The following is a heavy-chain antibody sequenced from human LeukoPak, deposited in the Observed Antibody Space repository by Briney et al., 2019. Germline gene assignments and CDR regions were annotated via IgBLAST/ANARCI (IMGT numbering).Heavy chain of an antibody. V-gene: IGHV3-30*18. J-gene: IGHJ4*02. D-gene: IGHD2-21*02. CDR3: AKQDCGGDCYPVN. Sequence: GRSLRLSCAASGFSFSRYGMHWVRQAPGKGLEWVSFISYDGTNEDYADSVKGRFTISRDNSKNTLYLQMNSLRAEDTAPYYCAKQDCGGDCYPVNWGQGTLVTVSS. CDR2: ISYDGTNE. CDR1: GFSFSRYG.